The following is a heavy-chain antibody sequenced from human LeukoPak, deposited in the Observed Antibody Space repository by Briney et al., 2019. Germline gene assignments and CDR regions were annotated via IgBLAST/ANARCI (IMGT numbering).Heavy chain of an antibody. Sequence: PGGSLRLSCAASVFTFSSYAMSWVRQDPRKALEWVSAISGSGGSTYYADSVKGRFTISRDNAKNSLYLQMSNLRAEDTAVYFCARGGGLDVWGQGATVTVSS. V-gene: IGHV3-23*01. CDR3: ARGGGLDV. CDR1: VFTFSSYA. CDR2: ISGSGGST. D-gene: IGHD3-16*01. J-gene: IGHJ6*02.